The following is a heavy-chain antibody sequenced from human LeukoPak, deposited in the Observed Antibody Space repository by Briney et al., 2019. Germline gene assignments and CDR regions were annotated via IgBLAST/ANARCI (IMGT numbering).Heavy chain of an antibody. J-gene: IGHJ5*02. V-gene: IGHV4-59*01. CDR2: ILSSGST. CDR3: ATYVSGTPNWFDP. D-gene: IGHD3-10*01. Sequence: SETLSLTCTVSGGSITGYYWSWIRQPPGKGLEWIGYILSSGSTKYNPSLQSRVTISVDTSKNQFSLKLNSVTAADTAVYYCATYVSGTPNWFDPWGQGTLVTVSS. CDR1: GGSITGYY.